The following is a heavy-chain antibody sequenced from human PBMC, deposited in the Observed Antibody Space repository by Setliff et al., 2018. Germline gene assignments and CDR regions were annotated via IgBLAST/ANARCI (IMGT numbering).Heavy chain of an antibody. CDR3: ARVFRRGYDY. Sequence: GASVKVSCKASGYTFISYDISWVRQAPGQGLEWMGWINTNTGNPTYAQGFTGRFVLSLDISVSTAYLQISSLKAEDTAVYYCARVFRRGYDYWGQGTLVTVSS. CDR2: INTNTGNP. D-gene: IGHD5-12*01. V-gene: IGHV7-4-1*02. J-gene: IGHJ4*02. CDR1: GYTFISYD.